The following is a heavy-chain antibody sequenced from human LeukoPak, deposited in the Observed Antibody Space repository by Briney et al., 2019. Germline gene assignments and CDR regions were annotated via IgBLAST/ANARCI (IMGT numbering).Heavy chain of an antibody. CDR1: GFTLSRYW. Sequence: GWSLRLSCVGSGFTLSRYWMHWVRQAPGKGLLLVSHINTDGSSTSYADSVKGRFTISRDNAKNTLYLQMNSLRAEDTAVYYCARFGWVPPTHFDYWGQGTLVTVSS. V-gene: IGHV3-74*01. D-gene: IGHD3-10*01. J-gene: IGHJ4*02. CDR3: ARFGWVPPTHFDY. CDR2: INTDGSST.